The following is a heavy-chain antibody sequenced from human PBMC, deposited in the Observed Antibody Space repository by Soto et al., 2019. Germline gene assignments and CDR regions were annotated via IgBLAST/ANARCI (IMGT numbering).Heavy chain of an antibody. CDR1: GGTFSSYA. CDR2: IIPIFGTA. J-gene: IGHJ1*01. CDR3: ASYRASYCGGGSCYEPRVFQH. V-gene: IGHV1-69*01. Sequence: QVQLVQSGAEVKKPGSSVKVSCKASGGTFSSYAISWVRQAPGQGLEWMGGIIPIFGTANYAQTFQGRVTIPANEATTTAYMELSSRRSEDTAGYYCASYRASYCGGGSCYEPRVFQHWGQGTLVTVSS. D-gene: IGHD2-15*01.